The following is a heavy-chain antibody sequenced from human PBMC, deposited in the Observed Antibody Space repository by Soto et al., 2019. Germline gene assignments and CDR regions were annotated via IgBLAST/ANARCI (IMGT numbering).Heavy chain of an antibody. D-gene: IGHD3-3*01. CDR2: INAGNGNT. J-gene: IGHJ6*02. V-gene: IGHV1-3*01. CDR3: AREAASTIFGVRGYYYYGMDV. CDR1: GYTFTSYA. Sequence: ASVQVSCKASGYTFTSYAMHWVRQAPGQRLEWMGWINAGNGNTKYSQKFQGRVTITRDTSASTAYMELSSLRSEDTAVYYCAREAASTIFGVRGYYYYGMDVWGQGTTVTVSS.